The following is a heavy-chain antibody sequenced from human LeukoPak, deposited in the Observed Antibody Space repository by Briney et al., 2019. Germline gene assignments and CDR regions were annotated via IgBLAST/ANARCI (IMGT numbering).Heavy chain of an antibody. V-gene: IGHV3-53*01. CDR3: ARVTVVPAAMWGGYYYYYMDV. CDR2: IYSGGST. CDR1: GFTVSSNY. J-gene: IGHJ6*03. D-gene: IGHD2-2*01. Sequence: GGSLTLSCAASGFTVSSNYMSWVRQAPGKGLEWVAVIYSGGSTYYADSVKGRFTISRDNSKKPLYLQMNSLSAEDTAVYYCARVTVVPAAMWGGYYYYYMDVCGKGNTVTISS.